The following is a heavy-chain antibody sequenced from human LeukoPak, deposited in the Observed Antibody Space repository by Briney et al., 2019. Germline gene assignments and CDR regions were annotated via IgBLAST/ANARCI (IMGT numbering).Heavy chain of an antibody. CDR3: ARDLSPVGSGGSCPDY. D-gene: IGHD2-15*01. V-gene: IGHV1-46*01. CDR1: GYTFTSYY. Sequence: ASVRVSCTPSGYTFTSYYIHWVRQAPGQGLEGMGIINPSGDRTTYAQKFQGRVTMTRDTSTSTVYMELSSLRSEDTAVYYCARDLSPVGSGGSCPDYWGQGSLVTVSS. J-gene: IGHJ4*02. CDR2: INPSGDRT.